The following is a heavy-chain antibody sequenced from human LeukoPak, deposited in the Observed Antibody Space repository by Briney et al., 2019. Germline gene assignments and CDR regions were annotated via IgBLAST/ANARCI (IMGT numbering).Heavy chain of an antibody. CDR1: GGSFSGYY. J-gene: IGHJ4*02. Sequence: PSETLSLTCAVYGGSFSGYYWSWIRQPPGKGLEWIGEINHSGSTNYNPSLKSRVTISVDTSKNQFSLKLSSVTAADTAVYYCARVPRYDFWSGYYTGVDYWGQGTLVTVSS. V-gene: IGHV4-34*01. D-gene: IGHD3-3*01. CDR3: ARVPRYDFWSGYYTGVDY. CDR2: INHSGST.